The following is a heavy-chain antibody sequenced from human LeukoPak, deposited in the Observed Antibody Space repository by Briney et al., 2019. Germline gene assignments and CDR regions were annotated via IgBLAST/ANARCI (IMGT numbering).Heavy chain of an antibody. CDR3: AKPRSDYYYSAFDY. J-gene: IGHJ4*02. CDR2: ISSSSDYI. D-gene: IGHD3-22*01. Sequence: PGGSLRLSCAASGFTFSSYSMNWVRQAPGKGLEWVSSISSSSDYIYYADSVKGRFTISRDNSKNTLYLQMNSLRAEGTAVYYCAKPRSDYYYSAFDYWGQGTLVTVSS. CDR1: GFTFSSYS. V-gene: IGHV3-21*04.